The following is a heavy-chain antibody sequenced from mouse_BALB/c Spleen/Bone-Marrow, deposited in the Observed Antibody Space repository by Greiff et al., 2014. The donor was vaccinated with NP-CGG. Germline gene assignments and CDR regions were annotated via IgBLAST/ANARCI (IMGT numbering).Heavy chain of an antibody. J-gene: IGHJ4*01. Sequence: QVQLQQSGAELVRPGASVKVSCKASGYTFTSYWINWVKQRPGQGLEWIGNIYPSDSYTNYKQNFRDKATLTVDKSSSTAYMQLSSPTSEDSAVYYRTRQYGNYYAMDYWGQGTSVTVSS. V-gene: IGHV1-69*02. CDR3: TRQYGNYYAMDY. CDR1: GYTFTSYW. D-gene: IGHD2-10*02. CDR2: IYPSDSYT.